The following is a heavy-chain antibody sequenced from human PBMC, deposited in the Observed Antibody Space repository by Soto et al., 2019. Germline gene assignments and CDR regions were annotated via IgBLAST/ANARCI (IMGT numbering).Heavy chain of an antibody. J-gene: IGHJ6*02. V-gene: IGHV1-2*04. D-gene: IGHD3-10*01. CDR3: ARDLSGSSYYYYYGMDV. CDR2: INPNSGGT. Sequence: QVQLVQSGAEVKKPGASVKVSCKASGYTFTGYYMHWVRQAPGQGLEWMGWINPNSGGTNYAQKFQGWVTMTRDTSISTAYMELSRLRSDDTAVYYCARDLSGSSYYYYYGMDVWGQGTTVTVSS. CDR1: GYTFTGYY.